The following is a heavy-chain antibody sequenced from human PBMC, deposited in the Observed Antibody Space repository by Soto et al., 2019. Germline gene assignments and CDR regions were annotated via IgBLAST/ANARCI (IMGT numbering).Heavy chain of an antibody. D-gene: IGHD6-19*01. CDR3: ARDMRDTSGWKNFY. CDR2: ISGCNGNR. Sequence: VSVKVSCKASGYTFSSYGISWVRQAPGKGLEWMGWISGCNGNRHYAQKLQGRVTMTTDTSTSTAYMELRSLRSDDTAVYYCARDMRDTSGWKNFYWGQGTLVTVSS. J-gene: IGHJ4*02. CDR1: GYTFSSYG. V-gene: IGHV1-18*01.